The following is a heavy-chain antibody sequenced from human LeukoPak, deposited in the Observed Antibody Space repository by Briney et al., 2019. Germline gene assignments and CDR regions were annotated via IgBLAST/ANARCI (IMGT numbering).Heavy chain of an antibody. Sequence: PGGSLRLSCAASGFTFSSYEMNWVRQAPGKGLEWDSYISSSGNTIYYADSEKGRFTISRDNSKNSLYLQMNSLKAEDTAVYYCARDRVAAADDAFDIWGPGTMVTVSS. D-gene: IGHD6-13*01. CDR1: GFTFSSYE. CDR2: ISSSGNTI. CDR3: ARDRVAAADDAFDI. V-gene: IGHV3-48*03. J-gene: IGHJ3*02.